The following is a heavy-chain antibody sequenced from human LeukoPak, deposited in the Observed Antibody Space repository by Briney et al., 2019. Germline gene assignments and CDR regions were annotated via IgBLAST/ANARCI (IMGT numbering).Heavy chain of an antibody. V-gene: IGHV3-7*01. CDR3: ARYSRFLEWLLHFDY. J-gene: IGHJ4*02. CDR2: IKQDGSEK. D-gene: IGHD3-3*01. Sequence: ETLSLTCAVYGGSFSGYYWSWVRQAPGKGLEWVANIKQDGSEKYYVDSVKGRFTISRDNAKNSLYLQMNSLRAEDTAVYYCARYSRFLEWLLHFDYWGQGTLVTVSS. CDR1: GGSFSGYY.